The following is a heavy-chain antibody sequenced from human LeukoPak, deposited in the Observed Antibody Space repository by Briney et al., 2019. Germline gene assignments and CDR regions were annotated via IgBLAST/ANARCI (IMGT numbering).Heavy chain of an antibody. CDR1: GYTFTGYY. Sequence: GASVKVSCKASGYTFTGYYMHWVRQAPGQGLEWMGWINPNSGGTNYAQKFQGRVTMTRDTSISTAYMELSSLRADDTAIYYCTRGPPMYSYGSSAYHYDYFENWGQGTLVTVSS. D-gene: IGHD3-22*01. CDR2: INPNSGGT. CDR3: TRGPPMYSYGSSAYHYDYFEN. V-gene: IGHV1-2*02. J-gene: IGHJ4*02.